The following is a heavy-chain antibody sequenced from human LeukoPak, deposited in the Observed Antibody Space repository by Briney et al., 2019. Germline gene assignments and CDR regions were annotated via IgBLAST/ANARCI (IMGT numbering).Heavy chain of an antibody. CDR2: ISSSGSTI. V-gene: IGHV3-48*03. Sequence: PGGSLRLSCAASGFTVSSNYMNWVRQAPGKGLEWVSYISSSGSTIYYADSVKGRFTISRDNAKNSLYLQMNSLRAEDMAVYYCAELGITMIGGVWGKGTTVTISS. CDR3: AELGITMIGGV. CDR1: GFTVSSNY. J-gene: IGHJ6*04. D-gene: IGHD3-10*02.